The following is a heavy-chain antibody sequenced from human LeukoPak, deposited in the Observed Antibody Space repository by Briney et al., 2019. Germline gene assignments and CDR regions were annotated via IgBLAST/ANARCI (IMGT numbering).Heavy chain of an antibody. CDR1: GGSISSYY. V-gene: IGHV4-4*07. D-gene: IGHD2-2*03. Sequence: SETLSLTCIVSGGSISSYYWSWIRQPAGRGLEWIGRIYTSGSTNYNPSLKSRVTMSVDTSKNQFSLKLSYVTAADTAVYYCARDLIGYCSSTSCSGGWFDPWGQGTLVTVSS. CDR3: ARDLIGYCSSTSCSGGWFDP. J-gene: IGHJ5*02. CDR2: IYTSGST.